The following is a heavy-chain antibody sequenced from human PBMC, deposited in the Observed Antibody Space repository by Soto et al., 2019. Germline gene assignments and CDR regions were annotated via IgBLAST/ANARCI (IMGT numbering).Heavy chain of an antibody. Sequence: QITLKESGPTLVKPTQTLTLTCTFSGFSLSTSGVGVGWIRQPPGKALEWLALIYWDDDKRYSPSLKSRLTITKDTSKNQVVLKMTDMDPVDTATYYCAPYRAVAGTGWFDPWGQGNLVPVSS. J-gene: IGHJ5*02. V-gene: IGHV2-5*02. CDR2: IYWDDDK. CDR3: APYRAVAGTGWFDP. D-gene: IGHD6-19*01. CDR1: GFSLSTSGVG.